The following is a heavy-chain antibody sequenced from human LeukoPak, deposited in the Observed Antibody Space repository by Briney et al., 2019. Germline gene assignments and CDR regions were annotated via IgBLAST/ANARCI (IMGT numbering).Heavy chain of an antibody. CDR2: INHSGST. CDR3: ARACYDSSGYYCDY. Sequence: SETLSLTCAVYGGSFSGYYWSWIRQPPGKGLEWIGEINHSGSTNYNPSLKSRVTISVDTSKNQFPLKLSSVTAADTAVYYCARACYDSSGYYCDYWGQGTLVTVPS. CDR1: GGSFSGYY. V-gene: IGHV4-34*01. J-gene: IGHJ4*02. D-gene: IGHD3-22*01.